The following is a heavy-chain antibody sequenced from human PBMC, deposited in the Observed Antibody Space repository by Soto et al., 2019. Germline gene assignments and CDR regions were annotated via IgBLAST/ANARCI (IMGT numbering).Heavy chain of an antibody. D-gene: IGHD6-13*01. J-gene: IGHJ4*02. V-gene: IGHV3-74*01. CDR1: QFSFSSYW. CDR2: INHDGSKT. Sequence: GGSLRLSCAASQFSFSSYWMHWVRLVPGKGPAWVSRINHDGSKTEYADSVKGRFTISRDNTNNTLYLQMNSLRVEDTAMYYCVREPWGFSGTWYDYWGQGTLVTVSS. CDR3: VREPWGFSGTWYDY.